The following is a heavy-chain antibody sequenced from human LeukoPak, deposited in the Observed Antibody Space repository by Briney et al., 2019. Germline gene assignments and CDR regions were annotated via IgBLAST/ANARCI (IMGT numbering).Heavy chain of an antibody. D-gene: IGHD4-17*01. Sequence: ASVKVSCKASGYTFTGYYMHWVRQAPGEGLEWMGWINPNSGGTNYAQKFQGRVTMTRDTSISTAYMELSRLRSDDTAVYYCARAAHDYGDSLDYWGQGTLVTVSS. CDR1: GYTFTGYY. J-gene: IGHJ4*02. V-gene: IGHV1-2*02. CDR2: INPNSGGT. CDR3: ARAAHDYGDSLDY.